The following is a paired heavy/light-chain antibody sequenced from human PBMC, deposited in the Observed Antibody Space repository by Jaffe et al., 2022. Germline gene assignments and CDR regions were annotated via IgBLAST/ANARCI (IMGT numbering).Heavy chain of an antibody. CDR2: IRGSGDGT. CDR3: AKDPLPYSSGYYGFFDY. Sequence: EVQLLESGGGLLQPGGSLRLSCAASGFTFSTYALSWVRQSPRKGLEWVSVIRGSGDGTDYADSVKGRFTISRDNSKNTLYLQMSSLRAEDTAVYYCAKDPLPYSSGYYGFFDYWGQGVLVTVSS. J-gene: IGHJ4*02. V-gene: IGHV3-23*01. D-gene: IGHD3-22*01. CDR1: GFTFSTYA.
Light chain of an antibody. Sequence: EIVMTQSPDTLSVSPGERATLSCWASQSVTSNLAWYQQKPGQAPRLLIYGASTRATGIPARFSGSGSGTEFTLTISSLQSEDFAVYYCQQYNNWGTFGQGTKLEI. J-gene: IGKJ2*01. CDR2: GAS. V-gene: IGKV3-15*01. CDR1: QSVTSN. CDR3: QQYNNWGT.